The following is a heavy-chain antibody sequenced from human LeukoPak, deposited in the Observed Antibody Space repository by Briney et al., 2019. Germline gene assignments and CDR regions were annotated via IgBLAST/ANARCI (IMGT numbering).Heavy chain of an antibody. D-gene: IGHD3-10*01. CDR1: GFSFSSYA. V-gene: IGHV3-23*01. CDR3: ARDISSYYGSGSPVDY. Sequence: GGSLRLSCTASGFSFSSYAMNWVRQDPGKGLEWVSTISDSGGYTYYADSVKGRFTISRDDSKNTLYLQMNSLRAEDTAVYYCARDISSYYGSGSPVDYWGQGTLVTVSS. CDR2: ISDSGGYT. J-gene: IGHJ4*02.